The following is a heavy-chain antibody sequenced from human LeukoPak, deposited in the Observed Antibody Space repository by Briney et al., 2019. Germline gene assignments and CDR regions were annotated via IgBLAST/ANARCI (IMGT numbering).Heavy chain of an antibody. CDR3: ARDIGAVADF. CDR2: IGSNSATI. Sequence: PGGSLRLSCAASGFTFTTFGMNWARQAPGKGLEWLSYIGSNSATIYYADSVKGRFTISRDNAKNSLYLQMNSLGDEDTAVYYCARDIGAVADFWGQGTLVTVSS. V-gene: IGHV3-48*02. D-gene: IGHD4-23*01. J-gene: IGHJ4*02. CDR1: GFTFTTFG.